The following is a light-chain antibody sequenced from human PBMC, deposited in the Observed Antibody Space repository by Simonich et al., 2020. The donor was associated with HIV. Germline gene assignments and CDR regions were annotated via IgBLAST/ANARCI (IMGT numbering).Light chain of an antibody. CDR2: WSS. J-gene: IGKJ2*01. CDR3: QQYYSTPLT. Sequence: DIVMTQSPDSLAVSLGERATINCKSSQSVLYSSNNKNYLAWYQQKPGQPPNLLISWSSTRESGVPDRFSGSGSGTDFTLTISSLQAEDVALYYCQQYYSTPLTFGQGTKLEIK. V-gene: IGKV4-1*01. CDR1: QSVLYSSNNKNY.